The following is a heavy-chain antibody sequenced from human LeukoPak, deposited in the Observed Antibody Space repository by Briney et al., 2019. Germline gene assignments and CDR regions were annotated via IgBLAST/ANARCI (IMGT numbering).Heavy chain of an antibody. D-gene: IGHD1-1*01. J-gene: IGHJ6*03. CDR2: VDHTGST. Sequence: PSETLSLTCTVSDDSITMYYWTWIRQPPGKGLEWIGYVDHTGSTNFNPSLNGRVSISRDTTKNLFSLRLRSVTAADTAVYFCARGRVSSSTWYSTYYYYFYMDVWGKGTTVTVSS. V-gene: IGHV4-59*01. CDR1: DDSITMYY. CDR3: ARGRVSSSTWYSTYYYYFYMDV.